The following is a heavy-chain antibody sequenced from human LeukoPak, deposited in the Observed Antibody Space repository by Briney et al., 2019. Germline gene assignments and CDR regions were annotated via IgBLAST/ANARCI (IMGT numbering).Heavy chain of an antibody. Sequence: GGSLRLSCAASGFTFSSYSMKWVRQSPGKGLEWVSSISSSSSYIYYADSVKGRFTISRDNAKNSLYLQMNSLRAEDTAVYYCARDPDLTGYSILDAFDIWGQGTMATVSS. CDR2: ISSSSSYI. CDR3: ARDPDLTGYSILDAFDI. CDR1: GFTFSSYS. J-gene: IGHJ3*02. D-gene: IGHD3-9*01. V-gene: IGHV3-21*01.